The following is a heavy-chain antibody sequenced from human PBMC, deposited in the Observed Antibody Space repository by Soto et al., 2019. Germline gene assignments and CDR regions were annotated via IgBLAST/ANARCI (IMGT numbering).Heavy chain of an antibody. J-gene: IGHJ6*02. CDR2: IIPIFGTA. D-gene: IGHD2-2*02. CDR3: ARGYCSSTSCYRGFYYYYGMDV. V-gene: IGHV1-69*06. Sequence: ASVKVSCKASGGTFSSYAISWVRQAPGQGLEWMGGIIPIFGTANYAQKFQGRVTITADKSTSTAYMELSSLRSEDTAVYYCARGYCSSTSCYRGFYYYYGMDVWGQGTTVTVSS. CDR1: GGTFSSYA.